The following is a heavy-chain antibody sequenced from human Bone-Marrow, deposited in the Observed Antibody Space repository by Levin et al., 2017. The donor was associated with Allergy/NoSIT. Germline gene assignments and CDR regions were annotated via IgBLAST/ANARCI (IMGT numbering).Heavy chain of an antibody. J-gene: IGHJ2*01. Sequence: SVKVSCKSSGGTFRSYAISWVRQAPGQGLEWMGGIIPIFGTTYYAEKFQARVTFSADASSGTVYMELTSLRSEDTAIYSCAREGGGIGFCSGGKCDWYFDIWGRGTLVTVSA. CDR1: GGTFRSYA. CDR2: IIPIFGTT. V-gene: IGHV1-69*13. D-gene: IGHD2-15*01. CDR3: AREGGGIGFCSGGKCDWYFDI.